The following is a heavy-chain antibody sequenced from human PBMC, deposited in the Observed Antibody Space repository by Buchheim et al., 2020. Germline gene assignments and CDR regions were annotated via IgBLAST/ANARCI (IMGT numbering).Heavy chain of an antibody. D-gene: IGHD5-18*01. CDR1: GGSISSADYC. CDR2: IYYSGCT. Sequence: QVQLQESGPGLVKPSQTLSLTCTVSGGSISSADYCWTWIRQSPGKGLEWIGYIYYSGCTYYNPSLQRRVSISVDTSKNKTSLRLSSVTATDTAVYYCARVDTAMVGPLDHYWYFDLWGRGTL. V-gene: IGHV4-30-4*01. CDR3: ARVDTAMVGPLDHYWYFDL. J-gene: IGHJ2*01.